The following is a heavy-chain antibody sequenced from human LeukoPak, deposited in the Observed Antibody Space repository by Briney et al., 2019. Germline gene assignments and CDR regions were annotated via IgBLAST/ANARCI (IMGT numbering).Heavy chain of an antibody. V-gene: IGHV3-21*01. CDR3: ARGTVVITSPDDY. CDR1: GFTFSSYS. D-gene: IGHD3-22*01. CDR2: ISSSSSYI. J-gene: IGHJ4*02. Sequence: GGSLRLSCAASGFTFSSYSMNWVRQAPGKGLEWVSSISSSSSYIYYADSVKGRFTISRDNAKNSLYLQMNSLRAGDTAVYYCARGTVVITSPDDYWGQGTLVTVSS.